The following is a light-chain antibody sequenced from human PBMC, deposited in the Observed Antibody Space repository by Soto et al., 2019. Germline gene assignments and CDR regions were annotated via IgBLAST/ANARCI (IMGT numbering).Light chain of an antibody. J-gene: IGLJ2*01. CDR3: GSWDDSLNGHVV. V-gene: IGLV1-44*01. CDR2: NND. Sequence: QSVLSQPPSASGTPGQRVTISCSGSTSNIGSNTVNWYQQLPGTAPKLLIYNNDQLPSGVPARFSGSKSGTSASLAISGLQSEDEADYYCGSWDDSLNGHVVFGGGTKVTVL. CDR1: TSNIGSNT.